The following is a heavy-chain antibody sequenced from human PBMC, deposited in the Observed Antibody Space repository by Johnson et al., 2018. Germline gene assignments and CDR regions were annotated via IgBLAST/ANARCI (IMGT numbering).Heavy chain of an antibody. CDR3: AGGGDYYDSSGSRIESFDI. CDR1: GFTFSSYG. Sequence: QVQLVQSGGGVVQPGRSLRLSCAASGFTFSSYGMHWVRQAPGKGLEWVAVIWYDGSNKYYADSVKGRFTISRNNSKNTLYRQMNSLGAEDPAGYDWAGGGDYYDSSGSRIESFDIWGQGTMGTGSA. CDR2: IWYDGSNK. D-gene: IGHD3-22*01. V-gene: IGHV3-33*01. J-gene: IGHJ3*02.